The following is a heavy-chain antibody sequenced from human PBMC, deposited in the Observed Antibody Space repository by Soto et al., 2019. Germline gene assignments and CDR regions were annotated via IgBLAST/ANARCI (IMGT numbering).Heavy chain of an antibody. D-gene: IGHD6-19*01. CDR2: INHSGST. J-gene: IGHJ1*01. V-gene: IGHV4-34*01. Sequence: QVQLQQWGAGLLKPSETLSLTCAVYGGSFSGYYWSWIRQPPGKGLEWIGEINHSGSTNYNPSLKSRVTISVDTSKNQFSLKLSSVTGADTAVYYCARVVAVATFPRYFQHWGQGTLVTVSS. CDR1: GGSFSGYY. CDR3: ARVVAVATFPRYFQH.